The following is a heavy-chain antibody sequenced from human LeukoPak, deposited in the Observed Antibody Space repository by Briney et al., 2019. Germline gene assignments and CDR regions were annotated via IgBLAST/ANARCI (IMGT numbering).Heavy chain of an antibody. Sequence: GGSLRLSCAASGFTFSSYWMHWVRQAAGKGLVWVSHINTDGSSTTYADSVKGRFTISRDNAKKTLYLQMNSLRAEDTAVYYCARGGPLARTTDYWGQGTLVTVSS. CDR2: INTDGSST. CDR3: ARGGPLARTTDY. J-gene: IGHJ4*02. V-gene: IGHV3-74*01. CDR1: GFTFSSYW. D-gene: IGHD1-1*01.